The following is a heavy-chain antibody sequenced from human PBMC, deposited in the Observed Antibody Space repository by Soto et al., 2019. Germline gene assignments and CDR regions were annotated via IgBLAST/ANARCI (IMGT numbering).Heavy chain of an antibody. D-gene: IGHD3-10*01. V-gene: IGHV3-21*01. Sequence: EVQLVESGGGLVKPGGSLRLSCAASGFTFSSYSMNWVRQAPGKGLEWVSSISSSSSYIYYADSVKGRITISRDNAKNSLSLQMNSLRAEDTAVYYCASAMVRGVIDYWGQGTLVAVSS. CDR3: ASAMVRGVIDY. J-gene: IGHJ4*02. CDR1: GFTFSSYS. CDR2: ISSSSSYI.